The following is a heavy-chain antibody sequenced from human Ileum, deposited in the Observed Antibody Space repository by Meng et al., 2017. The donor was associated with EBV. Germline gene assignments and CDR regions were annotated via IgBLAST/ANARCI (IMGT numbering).Heavy chain of an antibody. CDR1: GFHFSSYW. Sequence: EGQWVGSGGGLVQPGGFLRLSCAASGFHFSSYWMHWVRQAPGKGLVWVSNIKTDGSTSAYADSVKGRFTISRDNAKNTLYLQMNSLRVEDTAIYYCVKSNWGSEDSWGQGTLVTVSS. J-gene: IGHJ4*02. D-gene: IGHD7-27*01. CDR2: IKTDGSTS. V-gene: IGHV3-74*03. CDR3: VKSNWGSEDS.